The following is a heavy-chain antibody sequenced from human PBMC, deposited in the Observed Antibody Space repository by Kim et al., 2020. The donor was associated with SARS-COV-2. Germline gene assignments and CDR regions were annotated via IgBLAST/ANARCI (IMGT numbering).Heavy chain of an antibody. CDR1: GFTFSSYS. J-gene: IGHJ6*02. CDR2: ISSSSSYI. CDR3: ARESIVVVTANSYGMDD. D-gene: IGHD2-21*02. V-gene: IGHV3-21*01. Sequence: GGSLRLSCAASGFTFSSYSMNWVRQAPGKGLEWVSSISSSSSYIYYADSVKGRFTISRDNAKNSLYLQMNSLRAEDTAVYYCARESIVVVTANSYGMDDWGQGTTVTVSS.